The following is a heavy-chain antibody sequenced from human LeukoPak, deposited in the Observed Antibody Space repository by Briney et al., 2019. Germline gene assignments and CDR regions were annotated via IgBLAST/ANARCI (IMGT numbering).Heavy chain of an antibody. J-gene: IGHJ5*02. V-gene: IGHV4-34*01. CDR1: GGSFSGYY. D-gene: IGHD3-22*01. Sequence: SETLSLTCAVYGGSFSGYYWSWIRQPPGKGLEWIGEINHSGSTNYNPSLKSRVTISVDTSKNQFSLKLSSVTAADTAVYYCASRMYYYDSSGMTYNWSDPWGQGTLVTVSS. CDR3: ASRMYYYDSSGMTYNWSDP. CDR2: INHSGST.